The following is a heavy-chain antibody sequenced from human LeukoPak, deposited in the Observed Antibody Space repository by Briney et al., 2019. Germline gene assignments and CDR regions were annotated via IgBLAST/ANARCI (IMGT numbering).Heavy chain of an antibody. V-gene: IGHV1-18*01. D-gene: IGHD1-7*01. J-gene: IGHJ3*02. CDR2: ISAYNGNT. Sequence: ASVKVSCKASGYTFTSYGISWVRQAPGQGLEWMGWISAYNGNTNYAQKLQGRVTMTTDTSTSTAYMELRSLRSDDTAVYYCARDGPGITGTASHAFDIWGQGTMVTVSS. CDR3: ARDGPGITGTASHAFDI. CDR1: GYTFTSYG.